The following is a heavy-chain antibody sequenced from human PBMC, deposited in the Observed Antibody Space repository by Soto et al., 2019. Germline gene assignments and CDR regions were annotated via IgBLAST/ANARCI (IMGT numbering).Heavy chain of an antibody. CDR3: AKDLGGGFGYFDY. CDR2: ISGSGGST. Sequence: PVGSLRLSCAASGFTFSSYAMSWVRQAPGKGLEWVSAISGSGGSTYYADSVKGRFTISRDNSKNTLYLQMNSLRAEDTAVYYCAKDLGGGFGYFDYWGQGTLVTVSS. D-gene: IGHD3-16*01. V-gene: IGHV3-23*01. CDR1: GFTFSSYA. J-gene: IGHJ4*02.